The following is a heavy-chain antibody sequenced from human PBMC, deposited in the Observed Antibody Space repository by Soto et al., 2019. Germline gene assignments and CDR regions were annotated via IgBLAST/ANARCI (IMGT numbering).Heavy chain of an antibody. CDR2: ISAYNGNT. Sequence: DSVRVSCRASGYTYTSYGIGGVRQAPGQGLEWMGWISAYNGNTNYAQKLQGRVTMTTDTSTSTAYMELRSLRSDDAAVYYCARVFGRGYDGNFDYWGQGTLVTVSS. J-gene: IGHJ4*02. CDR3: ARVFGRGYDGNFDY. V-gene: IGHV1-18*01. D-gene: IGHD5-12*01. CDR1: GYTYTSYG.